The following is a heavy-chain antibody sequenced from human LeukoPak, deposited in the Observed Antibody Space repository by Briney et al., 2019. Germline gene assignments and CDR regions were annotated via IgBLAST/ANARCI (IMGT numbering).Heavy chain of an antibody. J-gene: IGHJ4*02. CDR1: GFTFSSYS. Sequence: GGPLRLSCAASGFTFSSYSMNWVRQAPGKGLEWVSSISSSSYIYYADSVKGRFTISRDNAKNSLYLQMNSLRAEDTAVYYCASIMLRYFDWANRGDFDYWGQGTLVTVSS. V-gene: IGHV3-21*01. CDR3: ASIMLRYFDWANRGDFDY. CDR2: ISSSSYI. D-gene: IGHD3-9*01.